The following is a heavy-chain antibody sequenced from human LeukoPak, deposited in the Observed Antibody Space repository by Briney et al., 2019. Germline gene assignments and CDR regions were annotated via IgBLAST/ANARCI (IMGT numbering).Heavy chain of an antibody. CDR1: GFTFSTYS. V-gene: IGHV3-7*01. D-gene: IGHD2-21*02. Sequence: GESLRRSCAASGFTFSTYSLSWLRQAPGKGLEWVAKINKDGSEKGYVDSVKGRFTISRDNAKGSLYLQLNSLRAEDTAVYYCARGFQRGDSPVWGQGTLVTVSS. CDR2: INKDGSEK. CDR3: ARGFQRGDSPV. J-gene: IGHJ4*02.